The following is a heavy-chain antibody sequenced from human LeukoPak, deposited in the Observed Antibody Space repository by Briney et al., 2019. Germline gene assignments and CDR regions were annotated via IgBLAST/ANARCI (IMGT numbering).Heavy chain of an antibody. CDR3: AKGYYGSGTYGWFDP. CDR2: ISASGDNT. CDR1: GFTLSSYA. J-gene: IGHJ5*02. Sequence: GGSLRLSCAASGFTLSSYAMSWVRQAPGKWLEWVSAISASGDNTYYADSVKGRFTISRDNSKKKLYLQMNSLRAEDTAVYYCAKGYYGSGTYGWFDPWGQGTLVTVSS. V-gene: IGHV3-23*01. D-gene: IGHD3-10*01.